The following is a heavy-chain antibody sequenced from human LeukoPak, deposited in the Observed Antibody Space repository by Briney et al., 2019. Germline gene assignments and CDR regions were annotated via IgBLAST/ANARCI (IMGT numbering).Heavy chain of an antibody. CDR3: AKAYYGSGSPLDWFDP. V-gene: IGHV3-30*18. D-gene: IGHD3-10*01. CDR1: GFTFSSYG. CDR2: ISYDGSKK. Sequence: GSLRRSCAASGFTFSSYGMHWVRQAPGKGLEWVAIISYDGSKKYYGDSVKGRFTISRDNSKNTLYLQMNSLRAEDTAVYYCAKAYYGSGSPLDWFDPWGQGTLVTVSS. J-gene: IGHJ5*02.